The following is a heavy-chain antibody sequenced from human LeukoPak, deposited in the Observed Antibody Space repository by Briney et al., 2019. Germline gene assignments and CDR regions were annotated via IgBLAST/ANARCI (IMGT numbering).Heavy chain of an antibody. CDR1: GGSFSGYY. D-gene: IGHD5-24*01. Sequence: SETLSLTCAVYGGSFSGYYWSWIRQPPGKGLEWIGYIYYSGSTNYNPSLKSRVTISVDTSKNQFSLKLSSVTAADTAVYYCAREKRWLQGRYYYYYGMDVWGQGTTVTVSS. V-gene: IGHV4-59*01. J-gene: IGHJ6*02. CDR3: AREKRWLQGRYYYYYGMDV. CDR2: IYYSGST.